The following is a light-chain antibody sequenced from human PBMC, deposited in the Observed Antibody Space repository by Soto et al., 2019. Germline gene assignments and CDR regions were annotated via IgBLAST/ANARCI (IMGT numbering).Light chain of an antibody. Sequence: QSVLTQPASVSGSPGQSITISCTGTSSGIRDYNYVSWYQQLPGNAPKLIMYEVSNRPSGISNRFSGSKSGNTASLTISGLQTEDEADYYCSAKSPDFFGTGTKLTVL. J-gene: IGLJ1*01. CDR1: SSGIRDYNY. CDR3: SAKSPDF. CDR2: EVS. V-gene: IGLV2-14*01.